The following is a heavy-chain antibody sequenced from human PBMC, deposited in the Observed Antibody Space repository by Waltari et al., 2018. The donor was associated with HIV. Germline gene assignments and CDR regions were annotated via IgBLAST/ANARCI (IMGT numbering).Heavy chain of an antibody. Sequence: QVRLEQWGAGLLRPAETLSLTCAVYGGGFTSYSWTWLRHSPEQGLGWVGEYTHAGAVRYNPARTGLVTISVVPSKNQVSLTVKSLRAADTAIYFWARGEGIVLGDTSVLRIQETSAYYFGLDLWGQGT. J-gene: IGHJ6*02. V-gene: IGHV4-34*01. CDR3: ARGEGIVLGDTSVLRIQETSAYYFGLDL. CDR1: GGGFTSYS. CDR2: YTHAGAV. D-gene: IGHD3-16*01.